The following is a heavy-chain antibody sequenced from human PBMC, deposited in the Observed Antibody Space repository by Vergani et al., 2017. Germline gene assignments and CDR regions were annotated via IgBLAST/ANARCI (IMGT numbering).Heavy chain of an antibody. V-gene: IGHV3-30*18. CDR2: ISYDGSNK. CDR3: AKSGYSGYDFDY. CDR1: GFTFSSYG. D-gene: IGHD5-12*01. J-gene: IGHJ4*02. Sequence: QVQLVESGGGVVQPGRSLRLSCAASGFTFSSYGMHWVRQAPGKGLEWVAVISYDGSNKYYADSVKGRLTISRDNSKNTLYLQMNSLRAEDTAVYYCAKSGYSGYDFDYWGQGTLVTVSS.